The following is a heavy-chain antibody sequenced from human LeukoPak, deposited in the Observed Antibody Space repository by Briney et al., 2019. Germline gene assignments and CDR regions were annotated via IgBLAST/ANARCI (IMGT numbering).Heavy chain of an antibody. Sequence: GATVKVSCKASGYTFTSYGINWVQQGPGQGLEWMGWISGKDGHTRYAQKFQGRGTMTIDTSASTAYMELRSLTSDDTAVYYCARDGELGAALGGASYFWFDPWGQGTLVTVSS. CDR2: ISGKDGHT. CDR3: ARDGELGAALGGASYFWFDP. J-gene: IGHJ5*02. D-gene: IGHD6-25*01. CDR1: GYTFTSYG. V-gene: IGHV1-18*04.